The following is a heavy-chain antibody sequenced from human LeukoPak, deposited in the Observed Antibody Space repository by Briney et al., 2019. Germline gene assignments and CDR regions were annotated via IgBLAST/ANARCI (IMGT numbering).Heavy chain of an antibody. J-gene: IGHJ4*02. V-gene: IGHV1-2*02. CDR3: ARETTKGPITMVRGVITYYFDY. Sequence: GASVKVSCKASGYTFTGYYMHWVRQAPGQGLEWMGWINPNSGGTNYAQKFQGRVTMTRDTSISTAYVELSRLRSDDTAVYYCARETTKGPITMVRGVITYYFDYWGQGTLVTVSS. CDR2: INPNSGGT. D-gene: IGHD3-10*01. CDR1: GYTFTGYY.